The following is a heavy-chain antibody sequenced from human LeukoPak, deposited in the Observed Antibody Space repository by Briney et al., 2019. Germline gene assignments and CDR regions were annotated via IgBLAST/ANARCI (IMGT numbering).Heavy chain of an antibody. J-gene: IGHJ5*02. V-gene: IGHV3-30*02. CDR3: AKSRVVRGVIRFDH. CDR2: IRFDGGTK. CDR1: EFPFSNSG. Sequence: GGSLRLSCAASEFPFSNSGMHWVRQAPGKGLEWVAFIRFDGGTKYYADSVKGRFTISRDNSKNTLYLQMNSLRAEDTAVYYCAKSRVVRGVIRFDHWGQGTLVTVSS. D-gene: IGHD3-10*01.